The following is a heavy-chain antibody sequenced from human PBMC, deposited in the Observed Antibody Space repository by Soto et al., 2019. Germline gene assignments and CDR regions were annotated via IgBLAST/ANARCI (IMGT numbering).Heavy chain of an antibody. D-gene: IGHD6-19*01. Sequence: QVQLVQSGAEVKKPGSSVKVSCKASGGTFSSYTISWVRQAPGQGLEWMGRIIPILGIANYAQKFQGRVTITADKSTRTAYMELSSLRSEDTAVYYCARGWLEQMNYYYYGMDVWGQGTTVTVSS. CDR2: IIPILGIA. V-gene: IGHV1-69*02. J-gene: IGHJ6*02. CDR1: GGTFSSYT. CDR3: ARGWLEQMNYYYYGMDV.